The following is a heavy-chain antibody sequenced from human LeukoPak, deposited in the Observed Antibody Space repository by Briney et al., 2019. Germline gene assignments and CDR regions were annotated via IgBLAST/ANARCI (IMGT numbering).Heavy chain of an antibody. CDR1: EFIFTGDR. Sequence: QTGGSLRLSCAASEFIFTGDRMSWVRQAPGKGLEWVANIKRDGSEKYYLDSVKGRFIISRDNAKNSLYLEMNSLRGEDTAVYYRARVWCSSGSCFGLDYWGQGTLVTVSS. V-gene: IGHV3-7*01. CDR3: ARVWCSSGSCFGLDY. J-gene: IGHJ4*02. D-gene: IGHD2-15*01. CDR2: IKRDGSEK.